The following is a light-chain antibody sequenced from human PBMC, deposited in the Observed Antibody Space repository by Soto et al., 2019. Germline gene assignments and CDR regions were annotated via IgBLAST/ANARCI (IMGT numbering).Light chain of an antibody. Sequence: IVMTQSPATLSLSPGQRASLSCRASQSVSTTVAWYHQKPGQAPRLLIYDTSARATGVPARFSGSGSGPEFTLTINSLQSEDFAIYYCQRYNNWPLSFGGGTKVDIK. CDR1: QSVSTT. V-gene: IGKV3-15*01. CDR3: QRYNNWPLS. J-gene: IGKJ4*01. CDR2: DTS.